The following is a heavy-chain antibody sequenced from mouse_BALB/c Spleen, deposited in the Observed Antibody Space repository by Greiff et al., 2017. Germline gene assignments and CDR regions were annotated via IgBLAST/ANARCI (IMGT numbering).Heavy chain of an antibody. J-gene: IGHJ3*01. V-gene: IGHV1-31*01. CDR2: INPYNGAT. Sequence: VQLQQSGPELVKPGASVKISCKASGYSFTGYYMHWVKQSHVKSLEWIGRINPYNGATSYNQNFKDKASLTVDKSSSTAYMELHSLTSEDSAVYYCARNDGGWFAYWGQGTLVTVSA. D-gene: IGHD2-12*01. CDR1: GYSFTGYY. CDR3: ARNDGGWFAY.